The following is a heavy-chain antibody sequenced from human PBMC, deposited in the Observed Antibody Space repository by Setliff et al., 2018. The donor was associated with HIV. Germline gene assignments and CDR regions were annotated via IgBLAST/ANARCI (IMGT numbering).Heavy chain of an antibody. D-gene: IGHD6-19*01. CDR3: ARGRKKTLAVSGTRYFDF. J-gene: IGHJ4*02. CDR1: GGSFSGFY. Sequence: SETLSLTCAVYGGSFSGFYWTFIRQPPGKGLEWIGEVTHSGTTTYDPSLKSRITISVDTSKNQFSLKLTSVTAADMGVYYCARGRKKTLAVSGTRYFDFWGQGTLVTVPQ. CDR2: VTHSGTT. V-gene: IGHV4-34*01.